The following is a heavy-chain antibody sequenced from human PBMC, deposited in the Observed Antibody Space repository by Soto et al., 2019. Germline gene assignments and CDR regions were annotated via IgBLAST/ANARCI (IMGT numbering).Heavy chain of an antibody. CDR1: GFTFSSYE. V-gene: IGHV3-48*03. J-gene: IGHJ4*02. Sequence: GGSLRLSCAASGFTFSSYEMNWVRQAPGKGLEWVSYISSSGSTIYYADSVKGRFTISRDNAKNSLYLQMNSLRAEDTAVYYCAREGTWSGFDYWGQGTLVTVSS. CDR3: AREGTWSGFDY. CDR2: ISSSGSTI. D-gene: IGHD3-3*01.